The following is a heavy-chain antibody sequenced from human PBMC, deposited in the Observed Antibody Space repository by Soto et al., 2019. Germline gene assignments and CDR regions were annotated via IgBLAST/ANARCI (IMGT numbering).Heavy chain of an antibody. D-gene: IGHD1-26*01. Sequence: EVQLVESGGGLIQPGGSLRLSCAVSGFTVSNNYMSWVRQAPGKGLEGVSVIYSGGYTAYGDSVKGRFTISRDNSKNTPYPQRNSRGATGRGFFLGAALRGGGGYWGQGTLVTVSS. CDR2: IYSGGYT. CDR1: GFTVSNNY. V-gene: IGHV3-53*01. J-gene: IGHJ4*02. CDR3: AALRGGGGY.